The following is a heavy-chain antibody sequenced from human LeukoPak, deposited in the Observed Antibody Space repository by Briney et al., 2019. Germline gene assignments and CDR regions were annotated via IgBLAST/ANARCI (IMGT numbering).Heavy chain of an antibody. J-gene: IGHJ6*02. CDR3: ARGGDGPQGDNYGMDV. CDR1: GFSLSAYW. V-gene: IGHV3-7*04. D-gene: IGHD5-24*01. CDR2: INRDGSQK. Sequence: GGSLRLSCAASGFSLSAYWMTWVRQAPGKGLEWVANINRDGSQKNHVDSVKGRFTISRDNSKNTLYLQMNSLRAEDTAVYYCARGGDGPQGDNYGMDVWGQGTTVTVSS.